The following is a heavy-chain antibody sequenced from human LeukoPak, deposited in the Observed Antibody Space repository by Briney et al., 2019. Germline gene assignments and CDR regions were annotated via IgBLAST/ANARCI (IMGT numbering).Heavy chain of an antibody. CDR3: ARGVDYGDFLPLIRYYFDY. CDR1: GGSISSSSYY. CDR2: IYYSGST. D-gene: IGHD4-17*01. Sequence: SETLSLTCTVSGGSISSSSYYWGWIRQPPGKGLEWIGSIYYSGSTYYNPSLKSRVTISVDTSKNQFSLKLSSVTAADTAVYYCARGVDYGDFLPLIRYYFDYWGQGTLVTVSS. J-gene: IGHJ4*02. V-gene: IGHV4-39*07.